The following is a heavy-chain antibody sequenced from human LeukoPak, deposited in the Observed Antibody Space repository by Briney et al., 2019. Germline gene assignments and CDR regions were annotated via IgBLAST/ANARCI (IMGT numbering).Heavy chain of an antibody. CDR2: IRYDGSNK. J-gene: IGHJ6*02. V-gene: IGHV3-30*02. D-gene: IGHD6-13*01. Sequence: GGSLRPSCAASGFTFSSYGMHWVRQAPGKGLEWVAFIRYDGSNKYYADSVKGRFTISRDNSKNTLYLQMNSLRAEDTAVYYCAKDTDSSSWYMVSYYYYGMDVWGQGTTVTVSS. CDR1: GFTFSSYG. CDR3: AKDTDSSSWYMVSYYYYGMDV.